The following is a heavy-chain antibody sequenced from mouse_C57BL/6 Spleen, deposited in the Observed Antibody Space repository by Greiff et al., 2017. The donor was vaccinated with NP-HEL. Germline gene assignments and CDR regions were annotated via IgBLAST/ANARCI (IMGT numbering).Heavy chain of an antibody. CDR3: ARSTMVIYFDY. V-gene: IGHV1-18*01. D-gene: IGHD2-2*01. Sequence: EVQLQQSGPELVKPGASVKIPCKASGYTFTDYNMDWVKQSHGKSLEWIGDINPNNGGTFYNQKFKGKATLTVDKSSSTAYMELRSLTSEDTAVYYCARSTMVIYFDYWGQGTTLTVSS. J-gene: IGHJ2*01. CDR1: GYTFTDYN. CDR2: INPNNGGT.